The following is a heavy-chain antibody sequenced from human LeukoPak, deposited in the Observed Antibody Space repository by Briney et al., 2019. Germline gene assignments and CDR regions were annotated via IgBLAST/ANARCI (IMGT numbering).Heavy chain of an antibody. CDR2: ISGSGGST. J-gene: IGHJ4*02. V-gene: IGHV3-23*01. D-gene: IGHD3-22*01. CDR1: GFTFSSYA. Sequence: GGSLRLSCAASGFTFSSYAMSWVRQAPGKGLEWVSGISGSGGSTYYADSVKGRFTISRDNSKNTLYLQMNSLRAEDTAVYYCANYDSSGYYCVYWGQGTLVTVSS. CDR3: ANYDSSGYYCVY.